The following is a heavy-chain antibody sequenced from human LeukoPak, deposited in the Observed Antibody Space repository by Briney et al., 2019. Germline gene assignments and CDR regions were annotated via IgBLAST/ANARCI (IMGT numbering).Heavy chain of an antibody. CDR2: ISSSSSYI. CDR3: ARSHVSCYDY. D-gene: IGHD2-2*01. CDR1: GFTFSSYS. Sequence: PGGSLRLSCAASGFTFSSYSLNWVRQAPGKGLEWVSSISSSSSYIYYADSVKGRFTISRDNAKNSLYLQMNSLRAEDTAMYYCARSHVSCYDYWGQGTLVTVSS. V-gene: IGHV3-21*01. J-gene: IGHJ4*02.